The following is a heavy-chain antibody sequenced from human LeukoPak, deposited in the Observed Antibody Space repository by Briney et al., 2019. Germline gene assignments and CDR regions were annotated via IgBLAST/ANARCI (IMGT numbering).Heavy chain of an antibody. D-gene: IGHD6-6*01. J-gene: IGHJ4*02. CDR2: TNNDGSRN. CDR1: GFSLSTSW. CDR3: TKDSYSSSTH. Sequence: GESLSLTCAASGFSLSTSWLHWVRHPPGKGLEWVSRTNNDGSRNTYADSVKGRFTISRDDAKNTLYLQMNSLRAEDTAVYYCTKDSYSSSTHWGQGTLVTVSS. V-gene: IGHV3-74*01.